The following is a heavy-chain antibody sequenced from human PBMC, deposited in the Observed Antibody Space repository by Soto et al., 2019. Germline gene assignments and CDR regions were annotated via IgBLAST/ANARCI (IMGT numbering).Heavy chain of an antibody. D-gene: IGHD3-3*01. CDR3: ARATRGPRSGYYQLAY. CDR2: IYYSGST. CDR1: GGSISSGGYY. J-gene: IGHJ4*02. Sequence: QVQLQESGPGLVKPSQTLSLTCTVSGGSISSGGYYWSWIRQHPGKGLEWLGYIYYSGSTYYNPSLKSRVTISVDTSKNQFALKLSSVTAADTAVYYCARATRGPRSGYYQLAYWGQGTLVTVSS. V-gene: IGHV4-31*03.